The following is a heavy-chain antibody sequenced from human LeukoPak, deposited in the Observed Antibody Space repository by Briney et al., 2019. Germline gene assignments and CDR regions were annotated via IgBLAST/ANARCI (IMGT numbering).Heavy chain of an antibody. CDR2: ISGSGGST. CDR1: GFTFSSYA. V-gene: IGHV3-23*01. CDR3: AKRWGITGTTYFDL. D-gene: IGHD1-20*01. J-gene: IGHJ2*01. Sequence: AGGSLRLSCAASGFTFSSYAMSWVRQAPGKGLEWVSAISGSGGSTYYADSVKGRFTISRDNSKNTLYLQMNGLRAEDTAVYYCAKRWGITGTTYFDLWGRGALVTVSS.